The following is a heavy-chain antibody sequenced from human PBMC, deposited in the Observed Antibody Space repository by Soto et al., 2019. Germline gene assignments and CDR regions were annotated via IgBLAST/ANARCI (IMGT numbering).Heavy chain of an antibody. D-gene: IGHD3-3*01. V-gene: IGHV4-34*01. CDR2: INHSGST. CDR3: ARGGYGVVIDYYYGMDV. Sequence: PETLSLTCAVYGGSFSGYYWSWIRQPPGKGLEWIGEINHSGSTNYNPSLKSRVTISVDTSKNQFSLKLGSVTAADTAVYYCARGGYGVVIDYYYGMDVWGQGTTVTVSS. CDR1: GGSFSGYY. J-gene: IGHJ6*02.